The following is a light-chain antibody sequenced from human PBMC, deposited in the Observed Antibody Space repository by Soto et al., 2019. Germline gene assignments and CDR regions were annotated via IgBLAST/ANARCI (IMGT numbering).Light chain of an antibody. CDR1: SSXIGXXXX. CDR3: GTWDTSLSNWV. J-gene: IGLJ3*02. V-gene: IGLV1-51*01. CDR2: DNY. Sequence: QAVVTQPPSVSGAPXQRXXXXCXXSSSXIGXXXXVHXYQQLPGTAPXXLIYDNYKRPSGIXDXFSGSKSGTSATLGIXGXQXGDEADYYCGTWDTSLSNWVFGGGTKLTVL.